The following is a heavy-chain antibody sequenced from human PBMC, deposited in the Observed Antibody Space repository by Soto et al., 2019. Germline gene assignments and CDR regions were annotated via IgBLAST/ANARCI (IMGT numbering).Heavy chain of an antibody. J-gene: IGHJ4*02. CDR2: IVVGSGNT. CDR3: ASPNCSGGSCYEPNFDY. CDR1: GFTFTSSA. V-gene: IGHV1-58*02. Sequence: GASVKVSCKASGFTFTSSAMQWVRQARGQRLEWIGWIVVGSGNTNYAQKFQERVTITRDMSTSTAYMELSSLRSEDTAVYYCASPNCSGGSCYEPNFDYWGQGTLVTVSS. D-gene: IGHD2-15*01.